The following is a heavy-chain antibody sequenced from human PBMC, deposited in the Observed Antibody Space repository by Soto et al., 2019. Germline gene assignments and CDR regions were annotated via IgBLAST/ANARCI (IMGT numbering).Heavy chain of an antibody. CDR3: AKETHDFWREDNYCFDF. D-gene: IGHD3-3*01. CDR1: GFTFSNYA. Sequence: EVQLLETGGGLVQPGRSLRLSCAPSGFTFSNYAMSWVRQAPGKGLEWVSAISGRGGSTYYADSVKGRFTISRDNSKNTLYLQMNSLRAEDTAIYYCAKETHDFWREDNYCFDFWGQGTLVTVSS. V-gene: IGHV3-23*01. CDR2: ISGRGGST. J-gene: IGHJ4*02.